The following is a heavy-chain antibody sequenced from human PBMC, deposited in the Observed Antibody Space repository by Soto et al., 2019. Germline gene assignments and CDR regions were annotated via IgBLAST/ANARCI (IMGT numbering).Heavy chain of an antibody. Sequence: SATLSLTCTVSGGSISSSSYYWGWIRQPPGKGLEWIGSIYYSGSTYYNPSPKSRVTISVDTSKNQFSLKLSSVTAADTAVYYCARDQGGFDYWGQGTLVTVSS. CDR2: IYYSGST. J-gene: IGHJ4*02. CDR1: GGSISSSSYY. V-gene: IGHV4-39*02. CDR3: ARDQGGFDY.